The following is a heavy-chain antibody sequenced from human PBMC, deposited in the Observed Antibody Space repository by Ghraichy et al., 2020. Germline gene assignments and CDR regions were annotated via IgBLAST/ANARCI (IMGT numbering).Heavy chain of an antibody. CDR2: ISGSGAST. D-gene: IGHD2-2*02. J-gene: IGHJ2*01. Sequence: GGSLRLSCAASGFTFSSYAMTWVRQAPGKGLEWVSAISGSGASTYYADSVKGRFAISRDNSKNTLYLQVHSLRADDTAVYFCARGFACTSTGCYRAWYLDLWGRGTLVTVSS. V-gene: IGHV3-23*01. CDR1: GFTFSSYA. CDR3: ARGFACTSTGCYRAWYLDL.